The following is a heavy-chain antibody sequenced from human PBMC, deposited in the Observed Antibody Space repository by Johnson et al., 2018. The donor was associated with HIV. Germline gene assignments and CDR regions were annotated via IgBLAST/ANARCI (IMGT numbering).Heavy chain of an antibody. D-gene: IGHD1-7*01. CDR2: ISSSGSDI. J-gene: IGHJ3*02. V-gene: IGHV3-11*04. CDR1: GFNFRDYY. Sequence: QVQLVESGGGLVKPGGSLRLSCAASGFNFRDYYMNWIRQAPGKGLEWLSYISSSGSDIFYADSVKGRFTISRDNGKNSVFLQMNSLTAEHTAVFYCARAPYNWNSGLFDALDMWGQGTMVTVSS. CDR3: ARAPYNWNSGLFDALDM.